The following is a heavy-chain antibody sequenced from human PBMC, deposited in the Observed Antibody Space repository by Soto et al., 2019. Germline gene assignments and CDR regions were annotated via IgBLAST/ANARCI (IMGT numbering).Heavy chain of an antibody. Sequence: SETLSLTCTVYDGSGSVYYWSWIRQPPGKGLEWIGEINHSGSTNYNPSLKSRVTISVDTSKNQFSLKLSSVTAADTAVYYCARGGRYDFWSGYYHYFDYWGQGTLVTSPQ. CDR3: ARGGRYDFWSGYYHYFDY. J-gene: IGHJ4*02. CDR2: INHSGST. D-gene: IGHD3-3*01. CDR1: DGSGSVYY. V-gene: IGHV4-34*01.